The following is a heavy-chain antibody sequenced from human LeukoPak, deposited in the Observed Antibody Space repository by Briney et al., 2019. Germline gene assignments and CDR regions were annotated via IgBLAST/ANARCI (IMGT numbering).Heavy chain of an antibody. Sequence: ASVKASCKASGGTFSSFAISWLRQAPGHGPEWMGGIIPIHRTTNYAQKFQGRVTITTDETTSTAYMQLTGLTSDDTAVYYCARAWDTFLLRVAFDVWGQGTVVTVSS. CDR3: ARAWDTFLLRVAFDV. CDR2: IIPIHRTT. J-gene: IGHJ3*01. D-gene: IGHD3-3*02. V-gene: IGHV1-69*05. CDR1: GGTFSSFA.